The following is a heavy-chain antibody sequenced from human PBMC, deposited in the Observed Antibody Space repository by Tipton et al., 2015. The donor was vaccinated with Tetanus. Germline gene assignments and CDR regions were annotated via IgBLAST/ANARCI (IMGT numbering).Heavy chain of an antibody. CDR2: IHRGGST. CDR3: ARSISAGSVWPYEH. J-gene: IGHJ4*02. V-gene: IGHV4-4*02. CDR1: GASISSSDW. D-gene: IGHD6-13*01. Sequence: SLRLSCAVSGASISSSDWWSWIRQPPGKGLEWIGEIHRGGSTNYNPSLKSRVSMSVDTAKNRFSLTLTSVTAADMAVYYCARSISAGSVWPYEHWGQGTLVTVSS.